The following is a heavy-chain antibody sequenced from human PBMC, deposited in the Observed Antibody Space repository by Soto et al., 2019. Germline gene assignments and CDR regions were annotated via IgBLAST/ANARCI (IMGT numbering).Heavy chain of an antibody. Sequence: QVQLVESGGGVVQPGRSLRLSCAASGITFSSYAMHWVRQAPGKGLEWVAVISYDGRHKYYADSVKGRFTISRDNSDNTLYIQMNSLRGDDTAVYFCARPPFGNSDDYYNGMDVWGQGTTVTVSS. D-gene: IGHD3-3*01. CDR2: ISYDGRHK. V-gene: IGHV3-30*14. CDR1: GITFSSYA. J-gene: IGHJ6*02. CDR3: ARPPFGNSDDYYNGMDV.